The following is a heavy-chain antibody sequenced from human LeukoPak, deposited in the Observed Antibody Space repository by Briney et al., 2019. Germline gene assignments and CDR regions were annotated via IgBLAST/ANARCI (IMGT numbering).Heavy chain of an antibody. D-gene: IGHD3-22*01. CDR3: ARGGVYYYDSSGYYCDY. Sequence: PGGSLRLSCAASGFTFSSYSMNGVRQAPGKGLEGVASISSSSSYISYAESVTGRFTISRDNAKNSLYLQMNSLRAEDTAVYYCARGGVYYYDSSGYYCDYWGQGTLVTVSS. CDR2: ISSSSSYI. J-gene: IGHJ4*02. V-gene: IGHV3-21*01. CDR1: GFTFSSYS.